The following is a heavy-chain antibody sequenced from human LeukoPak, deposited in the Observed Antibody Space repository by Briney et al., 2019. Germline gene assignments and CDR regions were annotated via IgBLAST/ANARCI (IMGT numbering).Heavy chain of an antibody. V-gene: IGHV3-21*01. J-gene: IGHJ4*02. CDR2: ISSSGNYI. CDR3: ARGDNYFDY. D-gene: IGHD3-9*01. Sequence: GGSLRLSCAASGFTFSSYYMNWVRQAPGKGLDWVSSISSSGNYINYADSVKGRFTISRDNAKNSLYLQVSSLRAKDTGVYYCARGDNYFDYWGQGTLVTVSS. CDR1: GFTFSSYY.